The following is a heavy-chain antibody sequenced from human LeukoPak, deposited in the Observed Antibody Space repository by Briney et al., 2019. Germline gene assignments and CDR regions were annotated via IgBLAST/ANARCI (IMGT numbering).Heavy chain of an antibody. J-gene: IGHJ4*02. V-gene: IGHV4-34*01. CDR2: INHSGST. CDR1: GGSFSGYF. CDR3: ARVACSGGSCYSRYYDFDY. D-gene: IGHD2-15*01. Sequence: SETPSLTCAVYGGSFSGYFWSWIRQPPGKGLQWIGEINHSGSTNYNPSLKSRVTISIDTSKNQFSLRLHSVTAADTAVYYCARVACSGGSCYSRYYDFDYWGQGTLVTVSS.